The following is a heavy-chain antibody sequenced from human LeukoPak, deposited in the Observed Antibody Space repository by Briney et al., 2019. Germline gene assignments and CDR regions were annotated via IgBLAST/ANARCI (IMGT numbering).Heavy chain of an antibody. D-gene: IGHD4-11*01. J-gene: IGHJ4*02. CDR1: GFTFTGYY. CDR3: AKDAVTVATPYFDF. V-gene: IGHV1-2*02. CDR2: INLNSGGT. Sequence: ASVKVSCKTSGFTFTGYYVHWVRQAPGQGLEWMGWINLNSGGTTYAQNFQGRVTMTRDMSISTAYMELSRLRSDDTAVYFCAKDAVTVATPYFDFWGQGTLVTVSS.